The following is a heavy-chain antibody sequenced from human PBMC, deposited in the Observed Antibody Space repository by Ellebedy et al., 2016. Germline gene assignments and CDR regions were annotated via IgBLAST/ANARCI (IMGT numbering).Heavy chain of an antibody. CDR2: TYYRSKWYN. J-gene: IGHJ4*02. V-gene: IGHV6-1*01. D-gene: IGHD5-18*01. CDR1: GDSFSSNSAA. CDR3: ARSPTVDTPMATASTFDY. Sequence: SQTLSLTCAISGDSFSSNSAAWNWIRQSPSRGLEWLGRTYYRSKWYNDYAVSVKSRITINPDTSKNQFSLQLNSVTAADTAVYYCARSPTVDTPMATASTFDYWGQGTLVTVSS.